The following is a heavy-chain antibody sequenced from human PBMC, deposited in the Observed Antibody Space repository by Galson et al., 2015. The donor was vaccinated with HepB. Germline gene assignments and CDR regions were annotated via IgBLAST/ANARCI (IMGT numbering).Heavy chain of an antibody. CDR1: GYTFTSYA. V-gene: IGHV1-3*01. CDR2: INAGNGNT. J-gene: IGHJ4*02. Sequence: SVKVSCKASGYTFTSYAMHWVRQAPGQRLEWMGWINAGNGNTKYSQKFQGRVTITRDTSASTAYMELSSLRSEDTAVYYCARDRDYSNYLSSYYFDYWGQGTLVTVSS. D-gene: IGHD4-11*01. CDR3: ARDRDYSNYLSSYYFDY.